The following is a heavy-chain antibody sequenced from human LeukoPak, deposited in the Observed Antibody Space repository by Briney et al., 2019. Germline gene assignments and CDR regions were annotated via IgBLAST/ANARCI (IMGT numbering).Heavy chain of an antibody. CDR3: ATSPIQLWAFDM. Sequence: GGSLRLSCATSGFNFHSHWMNWVRQAPGKGPEWVANIKQDGSEKYYVDSVKGRFTISRDNAKNSLYPQMNSLRVEDKAIYYCATSPIQLWAFDMWGRGTMVTVSS. D-gene: IGHD5-18*01. CDR2: IKQDGSEK. V-gene: IGHV3-7*01. CDR1: GFNFHSHW. J-gene: IGHJ3*02.